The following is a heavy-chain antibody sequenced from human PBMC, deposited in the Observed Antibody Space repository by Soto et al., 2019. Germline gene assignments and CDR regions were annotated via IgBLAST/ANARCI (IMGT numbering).Heavy chain of an antibody. J-gene: IGHJ5*02. CDR3: ARDVATYCVGDCYSRPLNWFDP. V-gene: IGHV1-69*01. D-gene: IGHD2-21*02. CDR1: GGTFSSYA. CDR2: IIPIFGTA. Sequence: QVQLVQSGAEVKKPGSSVKVSCKASGGTFSSYAISWVRQAPGQGIEWMGGIIPIFGTANYAQKFQGRVTITADESTSTAYMELSSLRSEDTAVYYCARDVATYCVGDCYSRPLNWFDPWGQGTLVTVSS.